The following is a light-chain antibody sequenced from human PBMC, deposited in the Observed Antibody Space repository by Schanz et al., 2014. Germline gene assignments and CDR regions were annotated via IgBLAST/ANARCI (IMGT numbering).Light chain of an antibody. J-gene: IGKJ4*01. V-gene: IGKV3-20*01. Sequence: EIVVTQSPGTLSVSPGERATLSCRASQSVSSSYLAWYQQKPGQAPRLLIYGASTRATGFPARFSGSGSGTDFTLTISSLEPEDFAVYYCQQYGSSTLTFGGGTKVEIK. CDR1: QSVSSSY. CDR3: QQYGSSTLT. CDR2: GAS.